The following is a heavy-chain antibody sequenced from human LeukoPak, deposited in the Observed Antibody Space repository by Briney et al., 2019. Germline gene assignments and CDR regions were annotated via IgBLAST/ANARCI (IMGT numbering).Heavy chain of an antibody. CDR3: ARDAHPDSSGYYYGY. CDR2: ISSSSSYV. V-gene: IGHV3-21*01. CDR1: GFTFSSYS. J-gene: IGHJ4*02. D-gene: IGHD3-22*01. Sequence: GGSLRLSCAASGFTFSSYSMNWIRQAPGKGLEWVSSISSSSSYVYYADSVKGRFTISRDNAKNSLYLQMNSLRAEDTAVYYSARDAHPDSSGYYYGYWGQGTLVTVSS.